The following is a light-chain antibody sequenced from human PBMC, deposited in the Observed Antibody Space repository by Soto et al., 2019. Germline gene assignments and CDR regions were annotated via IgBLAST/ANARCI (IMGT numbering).Light chain of an antibody. CDR3: QKSDSTPWT. J-gene: IGKJ1*01. V-gene: IGKV1-39*01. CDR2: AAS. Sequence: DIQMTQSPSSLSASVGDRVTITCRASQIIINFLNWYQQKPGKAPNLLIYAASTLQSGVPSRFSGSGSGANFTLTISDLQPEDFTTYYCQKSDSTPWTFGQGTKVDIK. CDR1: QIIINF.